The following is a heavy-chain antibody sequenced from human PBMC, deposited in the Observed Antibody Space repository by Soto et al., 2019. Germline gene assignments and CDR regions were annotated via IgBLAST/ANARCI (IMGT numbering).Heavy chain of an antibody. D-gene: IGHD5-18*01. CDR3: ARDQRYSYGNSDWFDP. J-gene: IGHJ5*02. CDR1: GGSISSYY. V-gene: IGHV4-59*12. Sequence: SETLSLTCTVSGGSISSYYWSRIRQPPGKGLEWIGYIYYSGSTNYNPSLKSRVTISVDTSKNQFSLKLSSVTAADTAVYYCARDQRYSYGNSDWFDPWGQGTLVTVSS. CDR2: IYYSGST.